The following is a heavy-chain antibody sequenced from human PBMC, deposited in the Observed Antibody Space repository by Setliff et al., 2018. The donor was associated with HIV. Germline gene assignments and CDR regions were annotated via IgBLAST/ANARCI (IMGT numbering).Heavy chain of an antibody. CDR3: ARDYYDSSGYIFFPGLPDY. J-gene: IGHJ4*02. CDR2: INPNNGGT. Sequence: GASVKVSCKASGYTFTSDYIHWVRQAPGQGLEWMGWINPNNGGTNYAQKFQGRVTMTRDTSISIAYMELSRLRSDDTAVYYCARDYYDSSGYIFFPGLPDYWGQGTLVTVSS. CDR1: GYTFTSDY. V-gene: IGHV1-2*02. D-gene: IGHD3-22*01.